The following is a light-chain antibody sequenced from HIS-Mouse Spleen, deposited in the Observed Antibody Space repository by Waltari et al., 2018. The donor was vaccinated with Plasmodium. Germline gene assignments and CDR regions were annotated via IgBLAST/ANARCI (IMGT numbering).Light chain of an antibody. V-gene: IGLV2-23*03. Sequence: QSALTQPASVSGSPGQSITISCTGTSSEVGSYNLVSWYQPHTGKAPKLMIYEGSKRPSGVSNRFSGSKSGNTASLTISGLQAEDEADYYCCSYAGSSTFVFGGGTKLTVL. J-gene: IGLJ3*02. CDR2: EGS. CDR1: SSEVGSYNL. CDR3: CSYAGSSTFV.